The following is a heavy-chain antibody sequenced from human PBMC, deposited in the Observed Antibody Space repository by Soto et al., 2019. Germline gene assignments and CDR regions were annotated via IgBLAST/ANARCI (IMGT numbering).Heavy chain of an antibody. CDR2: ISGGGVTT. V-gene: IGHV3-23*01. J-gene: IGHJ3*01. Sequence: EMHRLDSGGELVQPGGSLRLSCAAYSFTFSTYAMTWVRQPPGMGLEYVSAISGGGVTTYYADSMNVRFTISRDNSKNTRYLQINSLRAEDTTVYYCAKVRDGIGMVDAFEVWGEGRMGTGST. D-gene: IGHD3-10*01. CDR1: SFTFSTYA. CDR3: AKVRDGIGMVDAFEV.